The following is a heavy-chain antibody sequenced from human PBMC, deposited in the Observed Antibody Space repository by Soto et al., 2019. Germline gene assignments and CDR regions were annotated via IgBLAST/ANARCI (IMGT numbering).Heavy chain of an antibody. V-gene: IGHV3-33*01. CDR1: GFTFNSYG. Sequence: GGSLRLSCAASGFTFNSYGVHWVRQAPGKGLEWVAVMWYDGGKKHYADSVKGRFIISRDNSKNTLYLQMNSLRAEDTAVYYCARDRYSSSSQIDNWGQGTLVTVSS. J-gene: IGHJ4*02. CDR2: MWYDGGKK. D-gene: IGHD6-6*01. CDR3: ARDRYSSSSQIDN.